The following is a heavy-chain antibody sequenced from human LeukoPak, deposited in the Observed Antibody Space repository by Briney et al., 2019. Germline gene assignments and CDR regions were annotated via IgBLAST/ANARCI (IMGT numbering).Heavy chain of an antibody. CDR1: RYTFTSYY. CDR3: AGDLTISLPGY. Sequence: GASVKVSCKASRYTFTSYYMHWVRQAPGQGLEWMGIINPSGGTTSYAQKFQGRVTMTRDTSTSTVYMELSSLRSEDTAVYYCAGDLTISLPGYWGQGTLVTVSS. D-gene: IGHD3-3*01. J-gene: IGHJ4*02. V-gene: IGHV1-46*01. CDR2: INPSGGTT.